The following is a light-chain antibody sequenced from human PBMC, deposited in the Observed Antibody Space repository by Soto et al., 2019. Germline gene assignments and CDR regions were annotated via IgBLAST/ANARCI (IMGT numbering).Light chain of an antibody. CDR3: FSHRGGDSHV. Sequence: QSVLTQAASVSGSPGQSITISCTGTSSDVGAYNYVSWYQQYPGKAPKLMIYGVTNRPSGVSNRFSGSKTGNTASLTISGLQAEDEADYYCFSHRGGDSHVFGTGTKVTVL. V-gene: IGLV2-14*01. CDR2: GVT. CDR1: SSDVGAYNY. J-gene: IGLJ1*01.